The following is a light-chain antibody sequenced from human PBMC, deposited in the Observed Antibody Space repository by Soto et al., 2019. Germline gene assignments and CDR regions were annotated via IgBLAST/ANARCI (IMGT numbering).Light chain of an antibody. CDR2: EVS. J-gene: IGLJ1*01. V-gene: IGLV2-18*01. CDR1: SSDVGSYNR. CDR3: SLFTSSTTYV. Sequence: QSALAQPPSVSGSPGQSVTISCTGTSSDVGSYNRVSWYQQPPGTAPKLMIYEVSYRPPGVPDRFSGSKSGNTASLTISGLQAQEEADYYCSLFTSSTTYVFGTGTKVTVL.